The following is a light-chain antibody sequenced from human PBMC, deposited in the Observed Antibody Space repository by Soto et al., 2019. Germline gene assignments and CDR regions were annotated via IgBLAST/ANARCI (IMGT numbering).Light chain of an antibody. CDR3: SSYSISTAYL. Sequence: QSVLTQPASVSGSPGQSITISWTGTSSDVGGYDYVSWYQLHPGKAPKLMIFEVSNRPSGVSYRFSGSKSGNTASLTISGLQAEDEADYFCSSYSISTAYLFGTGTKVTVL. CDR1: SSDVGGYDY. V-gene: IGLV2-14*01. J-gene: IGLJ1*01. CDR2: EVS.